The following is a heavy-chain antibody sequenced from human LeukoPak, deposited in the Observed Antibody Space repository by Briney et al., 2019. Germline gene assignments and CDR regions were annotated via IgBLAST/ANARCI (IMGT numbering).Heavy chain of an antibody. Sequence: PGGSLRLSCAASGFTFSNAWMNWVRQAPGKGLEWVSYISGSGSTVYYADSVKGRFTISRDNTNNSVYLQMNSLRDEDTAVYFCARLGGNSFDYWGQGTLVTVSS. J-gene: IGHJ4*02. V-gene: IGHV3-48*02. CDR1: GFTFSNAW. CDR3: ARLGGNSFDY. D-gene: IGHD1-26*01. CDR2: ISGSGSTV.